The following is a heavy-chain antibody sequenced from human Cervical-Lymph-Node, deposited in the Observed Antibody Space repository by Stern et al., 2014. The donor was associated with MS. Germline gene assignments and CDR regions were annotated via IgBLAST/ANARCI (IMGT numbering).Heavy chain of an antibody. D-gene: IGHD1-1*01. CDR3: ARAAGILDF. Sequence: QMQLVQSGDEVKKPGASVKVSCKASGYTFTNYGITWVRQAPGQGLEWIGRISPYNGRPHYEQNLRGRVTLTTDTYTSPVYMELRSLRSDDAAVYYCARAAGILDFWGQGTLVIVSS. CDR2: ISPYNGRP. J-gene: IGHJ4*02. V-gene: IGHV1-18*01. CDR1: GYTFTNYG.